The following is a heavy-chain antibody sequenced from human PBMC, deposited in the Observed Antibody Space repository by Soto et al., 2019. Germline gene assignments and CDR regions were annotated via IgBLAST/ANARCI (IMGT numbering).Heavy chain of an antibody. CDR2: IIPIFGTA. D-gene: IGHD6-13*01. CDR1: GCTFTSYA. V-gene: IGHV1-69*13. CDR3: ARDGRYLRVYTWFDP. J-gene: IGHJ5*02. Sequence: AASVRVSCKASGCTFTSYAMHWVRQAPGQRLEWMGWIIPIFGTANYAQKFQGRVTITADESKSTAYMELSSLRSEDTAVYYCARDGRYLRVYTWFDPWAQGTLVTVSS.